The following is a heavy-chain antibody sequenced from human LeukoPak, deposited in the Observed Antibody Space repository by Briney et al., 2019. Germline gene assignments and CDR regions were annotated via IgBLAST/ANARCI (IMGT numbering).Heavy chain of an antibody. CDR1: GGSISNSSYY. D-gene: IGHD6-6*01. J-gene: IGHJ4*02. CDR3: AREVAARPYIDY. Sequence: SETLSLTYSVAGGSISNSSYYWGVMRQPPGKGLEWMGSIYYSESTYYHPPLKSRGTISVDTSKNQFSLKLSSVTAADTAVYYCAREVAARPYIDYWGQGTLVTVAS. CDR2: IYYSEST. V-gene: IGHV4-39*07.